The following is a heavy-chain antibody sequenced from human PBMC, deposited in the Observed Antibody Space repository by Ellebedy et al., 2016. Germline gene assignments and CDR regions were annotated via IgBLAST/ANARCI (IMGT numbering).Heavy chain of an antibody. CDR3: ARAVKKITMIV. D-gene: IGHD3-22*01. CDR2: MNPNSGNT. V-gene: IGHV1-8*02. J-gene: IGHJ4*02. CDR1: AGTFSSYA. Sequence: ASVKVSCKASAGTFSSYAISWVRQATGQGLEWMGWMNPNSGNTGYAQKFQGRVTMTRNNSISTAYLELSSLRSEDTAVYYGARAVKKITMIVWGQGTLVTVSS.